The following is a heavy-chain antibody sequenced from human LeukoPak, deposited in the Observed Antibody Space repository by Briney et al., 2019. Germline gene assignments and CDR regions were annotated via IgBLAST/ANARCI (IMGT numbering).Heavy chain of an antibody. CDR2: INHSGST. Sequence: PSETLSLTCAVYGGSFSGYYWSWIRQPPGKGLEWIGEINHSGSTNYNPSLKSRVTISVDTSKNQFSLKLSSVTAADTAVYYCARGYMYYYGSSGYYLSYYYYYMDVWGKGTTVTVSS. D-gene: IGHD3-22*01. CDR1: GGSFSGYY. V-gene: IGHV4-34*01. CDR3: ARGYMYYYGSSGYYLSYYYYYMDV. J-gene: IGHJ6*03.